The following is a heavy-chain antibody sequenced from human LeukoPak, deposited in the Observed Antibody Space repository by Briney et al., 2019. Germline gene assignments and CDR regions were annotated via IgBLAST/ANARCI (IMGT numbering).Heavy chain of an antibody. J-gene: IGHJ3*02. Sequence: SETLSLTCTVSGVSISSGGYYWSWIRQHPGKGLEWIGYIYYSGSTYYNPSLKSRVTISVDTSKNQFSLKLSSVTAADTAVYYCARVGATYDAFDIWGQGTMVTVSS. CDR3: ARVGATYDAFDI. V-gene: IGHV4-31*03. CDR2: IYYSGST. D-gene: IGHD1-26*01. CDR1: GVSISSGGYY.